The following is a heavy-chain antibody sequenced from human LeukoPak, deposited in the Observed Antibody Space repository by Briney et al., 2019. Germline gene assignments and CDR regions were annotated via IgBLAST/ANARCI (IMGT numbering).Heavy chain of an antibody. J-gene: IGHJ4*02. V-gene: IGHV1-46*01. CDR1: GYTFTNYY. CDR2: INPSGGST. Sequence: ASVKVSCKASGYTFTNYYIHWVRQAPGQGLEWMGMINPSGGSTSYAHNFQGSVTVTRDKSTSTAYMELSSLRSEDTAVYYCARFASPYSGSYWGRDFDYWGQGTLVTVSS. CDR3: ARFASPYSGSYWGRDFDY. D-gene: IGHD1-26*01.